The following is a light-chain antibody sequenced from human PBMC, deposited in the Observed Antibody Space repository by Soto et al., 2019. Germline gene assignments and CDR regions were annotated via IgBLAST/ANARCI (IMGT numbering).Light chain of an antibody. CDR3: QQYSSSRT. J-gene: IGKJ1*01. CDR2: GAS. CDR1: QSVSSSY. Sequence: FELTHSPGTLPLSPAARVTLSCRASQSVSSSYLAWYQQKPDQAPSLLIDGASSRATVIPDRFSGSGSGTDFTLTISMLEPGDFAVYYCQQYSSSRTFGQGTKVDIK. V-gene: IGKV3-20*01.